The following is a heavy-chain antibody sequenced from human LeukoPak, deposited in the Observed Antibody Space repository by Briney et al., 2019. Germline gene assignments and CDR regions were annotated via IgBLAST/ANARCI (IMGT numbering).Heavy chain of an antibody. Sequence: ASVTVSCKASGYTLTGYYMHWVRQAPGQGLEWMGWINPNSGGTNYAQKFQGWVTMTRDTSISTAYMELSRLRSDDTAVYYCARASMGDAFDIWGQGTMVTVSS. CDR2: INPNSGGT. V-gene: IGHV1-2*04. CDR3: ARASMGDAFDI. CDR1: GYTLTGYY. D-gene: IGHD1-26*01. J-gene: IGHJ3*02.